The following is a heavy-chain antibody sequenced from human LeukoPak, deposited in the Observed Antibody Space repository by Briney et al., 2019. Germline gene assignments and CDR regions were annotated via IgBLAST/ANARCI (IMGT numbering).Heavy chain of an antibody. D-gene: IGHD3-16*01. J-gene: IGHJ4*02. CDR3: AREGNDYYYDQ. Sequence: PGGFLRLSCAAPGFIFQTYTMTRGRPAPGEGLEWLSSITGDCKYITYADSVKGRFTISRDNAKNSLYLQVASLRGDDTATYYCAREGNDYYYDQWGQGTLVTVSP. CDR2: ITGDCKYI. V-gene: IGHV3-21*01. CDR1: GFIFQTYT.